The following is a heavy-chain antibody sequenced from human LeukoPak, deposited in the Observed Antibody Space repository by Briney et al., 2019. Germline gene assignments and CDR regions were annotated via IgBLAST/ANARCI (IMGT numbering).Heavy chain of an antibody. D-gene: IGHD1-26*01. Sequence: PGGSLRLSCIASGFTFSSYAMTWVRQAPGKRLEWVSGISGSGGTTYSADSVKGRFTISRDNSKNTLYLQMNSLGAEDTATYYCARVIFNVWELYGLGDYWGQGTLVTVSS. CDR2: ISGSGGTT. V-gene: IGHV3-23*01. CDR3: ARVIFNVWELYGLGDY. CDR1: GFTFSSYA. J-gene: IGHJ4*02.